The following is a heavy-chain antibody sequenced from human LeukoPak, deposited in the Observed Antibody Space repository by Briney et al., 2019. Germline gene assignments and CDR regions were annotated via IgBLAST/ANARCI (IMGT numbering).Heavy chain of an antibody. CDR3: ARETAVAGTVSED. Sequence: LVKLSCKASGGTFSSYAISWVRQAPGQGLEWMGGIIPIFGTANYAQKFQGRVTITADESTSTAYMELSSLRSEDTAVYYCARETAVAGTVSEDWGQGTLVTVSS. V-gene: IGHV1-69*13. D-gene: IGHD6-19*01. CDR1: GGTFSSYA. J-gene: IGHJ4*02. CDR2: IIPIFGTA.